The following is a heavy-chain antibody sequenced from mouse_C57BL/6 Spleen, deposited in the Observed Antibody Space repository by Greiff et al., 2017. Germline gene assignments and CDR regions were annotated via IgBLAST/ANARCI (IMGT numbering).Heavy chain of an antibody. J-gene: IGHJ3*01. CDR1: GYSITSGYY. V-gene: IGHV3-6*01. Sequence: ESGPGLVKPSQSLSLTCSVTGYSITSGYYWNWIRQFPGNKLEWMGYISYDGSNNYNPSLKNRISITRDPSKNQFFLKLNSVTTEDTATYYCARGGDGYLFAYWGQGTLVTVSA. D-gene: IGHD2-3*01. CDR3: ARGGDGYLFAY. CDR2: ISYDGSN.